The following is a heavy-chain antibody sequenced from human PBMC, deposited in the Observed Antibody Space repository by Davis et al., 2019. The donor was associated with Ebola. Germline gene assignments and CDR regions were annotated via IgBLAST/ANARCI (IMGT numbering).Heavy chain of an antibody. CDR2: ISTYNGNT. CDR1: GYSFTDDG. D-gene: IGHD1-20*01. CDR3: ARDVRGITGPSEY. V-gene: IGHV1-18*01. J-gene: IGHJ4*02. Sequence: ASVQVSCKASGYSFTDDGISWVRQAPGQGLEWMGWISTYNGNTNYAQNVQGRINMTTDNSTSTAYMELRSLRADDTARYYCARDVRGITGPSEYRGQGTLVTVSS.